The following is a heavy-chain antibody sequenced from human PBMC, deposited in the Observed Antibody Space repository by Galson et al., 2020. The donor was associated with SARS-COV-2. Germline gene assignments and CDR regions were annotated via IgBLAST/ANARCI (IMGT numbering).Heavy chain of an antibody. CDR2: INHSGST. J-gene: IGHJ4*02. Sequence: LETLSLTCAVYGGSFSGYYWSWIRQPPGKGLEWIGEINHSGSTNYNPSLKSRVTISVDTSKNQFSLKLSSVTAADTAVYYCASFRLAAAGFDYWCQGTLVTVSS. CDR3: ASFRLAAAGFDY. V-gene: IGHV4-34*01. CDR1: GGSFSGYY. D-gene: IGHD6-13*01.